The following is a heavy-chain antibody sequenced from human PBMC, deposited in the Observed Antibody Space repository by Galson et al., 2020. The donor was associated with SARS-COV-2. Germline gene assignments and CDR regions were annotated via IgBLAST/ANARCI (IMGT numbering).Heavy chain of an antibody. D-gene: IGHD3-22*01. CDR3: ARETDDDSSSWYDY. Sequence: SLRLSCAASGFTFSSSAMHWVRQAPGKGLEWVAIISYDGTTIYKSDSVKGRFTISRDISKNILYLQMNRLRPEDTGVYYCARETDDDSSSWYDYWGQGTLVTVS. CDR2: ISYDGTTI. CDR1: GFTFSSSA. V-gene: IGHV3-30*04. J-gene: IGHJ4*02.